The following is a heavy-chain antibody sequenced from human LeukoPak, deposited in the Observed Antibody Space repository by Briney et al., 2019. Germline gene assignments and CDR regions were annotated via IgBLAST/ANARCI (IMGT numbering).Heavy chain of an antibody. D-gene: IGHD4-11*01. CDR2: INHSGST. CDR1: GGSFSGYY. CDR3: ARRVNSTVLYYFVY. V-gene: IGHV4-34*01. Sequence: PSETLSLTCAVYGGSFSGYYWSWIRQPPGKGLEWIGEINHSGSTNYNPSLKSRVTISVDTSKNQFSLKLSSVTAADTAVYYCARRVNSTVLYYFVYWGQGTLVTVSS. J-gene: IGHJ4*02.